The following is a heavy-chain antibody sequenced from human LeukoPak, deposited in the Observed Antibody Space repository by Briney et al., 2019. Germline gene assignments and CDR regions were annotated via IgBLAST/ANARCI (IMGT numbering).Heavy chain of an antibody. V-gene: IGHV4-59*01. CDR3: ARGPLYDWNYFDY. CDR1: GVSISSYY. D-gene: IGHD1-20*01. CDR2: IHYSGSS. Sequence: SETLSLTCSVPGVSISSYYRSWIRQPPGKGLEWIGYIHYSGSSNYNPSLRGRVTISVDTSKNQFSLKLSSVTAADTAVYYCARGPLYDWNYFDYWGQGTLVTVSS. J-gene: IGHJ4*02.